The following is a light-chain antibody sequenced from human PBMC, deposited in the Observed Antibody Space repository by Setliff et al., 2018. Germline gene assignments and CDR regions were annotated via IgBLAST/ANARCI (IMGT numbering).Light chain of an antibody. J-gene: IGLJ1*01. CDR3: CSYAGSYTQV. V-gene: IGLV2-11*01. CDR2: DVS. CDR1: SSDVGGYNY. Sequence: QSALAQPRSVSGSPGQSVTISCTGTSSDVGGYNYVSWYQQHPGKAPKVMIYDVSKRPSGVPDRFSGSKSGNTASLTISGLQAEDEAEYYCCSYAGSYTQVFGNGTKGTVL.